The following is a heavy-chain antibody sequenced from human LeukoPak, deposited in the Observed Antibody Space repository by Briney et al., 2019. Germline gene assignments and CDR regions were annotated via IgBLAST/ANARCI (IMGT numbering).Heavy chain of an antibody. Sequence: ASVKVSCKASGYTFTGYYMHWVRQAPGQGLEWMGWINPNSGGTNYAQKFQGRVTMTRDTSISTAYMELSRLRSDDTAVYYCASPVFSSGWYYYYYYGMGVWGQGTTVTVSS. CDR1: GYTFTGYY. CDR3: ASPVFSSGWYYYYYYGMGV. CDR2: INPNSGGT. D-gene: IGHD6-19*01. J-gene: IGHJ6*02. V-gene: IGHV1-2*02.